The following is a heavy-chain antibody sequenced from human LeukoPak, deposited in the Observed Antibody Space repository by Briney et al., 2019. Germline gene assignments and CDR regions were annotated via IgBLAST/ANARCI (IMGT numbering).Heavy chain of an antibody. CDR1: GGSISSYY. CDR3: ARALYSSSSFYPIGP. J-gene: IGHJ5*02. D-gene: IGHD6-6*01. V-gene: IGHV4-59*01. CDR2: IYYSGST. Sequence: PSETLSLTCTVSGGSISSYYWSWIRQPPGKGLEWIGYIYYSGSTNYNPSLKSRVTISVDTSKNQFSLKLSSVTAADTAVYYCARALYSSSSFYPIGPWGQGTLVTVSS.